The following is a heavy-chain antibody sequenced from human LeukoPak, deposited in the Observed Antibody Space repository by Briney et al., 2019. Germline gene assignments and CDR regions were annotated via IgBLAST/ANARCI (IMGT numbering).Heavy chain of an antibody. CDR3: ANLGLDSLDV. CDR2: ISDNGGNT. CDR1: GITFSNYA. J-gene: IGHJ6*02. Sequence: PGGSLRLSCVASGITFSNYAVSWVRQAPEKGLEWVSTISDNGGNTYYTDSVKGRFTVSRDNSKNTLYLQMNSLRAEDTAVYYCANLGLDSLDVWGQGTTVTVSS. V-gene: IGHV3-23*01. D-gene: IGHD3/OR15-3a*01.